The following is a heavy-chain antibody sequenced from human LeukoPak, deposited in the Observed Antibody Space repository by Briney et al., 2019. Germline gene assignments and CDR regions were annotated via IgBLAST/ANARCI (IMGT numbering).Heavy chain of an antibody. Sequence: PGGSLRLSCAASGFTFSSYEMNWVRQAPGKGLEWVSFISNNGDTITYVDSAKGRFTISRDNAKNSLYLQMNSLRAEDTAVYYCARWYCSSTNCQSYYYGMDVWGQGTTVTVSS. CDR3: ARWYCSSTNCQSYYYGMDV. D-gene: IGHD2-2*01. CDR1: GFTFSSYE. CDR2: ISNNGDTI. J-gene: IGHJ6*02. V-gene: IGHV3-48*03.